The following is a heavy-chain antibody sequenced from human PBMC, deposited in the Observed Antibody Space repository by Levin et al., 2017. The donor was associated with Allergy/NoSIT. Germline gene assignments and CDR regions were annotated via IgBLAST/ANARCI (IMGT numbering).Heavy chain of an antibody. CDR1: GFTFNDYA. V-gene: IGHV3-23*02. Sequence: AGESLKISCVGSGFTFNDYAMIWVRQAPGKGLEWVSTISLSGDRTYYGDSVKGRFTISKDSSKNTLYLQMNSLRAEDTAVYYCAKDHKGYFYGMDVWGQGTTVTVSS. CDR2: ISLSGDRT. J-gene: IGHJ6*02. CDR3: AKDHKGYFYGMDV.